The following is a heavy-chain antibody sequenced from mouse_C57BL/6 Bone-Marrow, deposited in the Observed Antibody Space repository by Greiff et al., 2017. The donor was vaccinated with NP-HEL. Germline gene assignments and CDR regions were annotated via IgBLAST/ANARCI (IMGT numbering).Heavy chain of an antibody. CDR1: GYAFSSSW. CDR2: IYPGDGDT. V-gene: IGHV1-82*01. Sequence: VQLQQSGPELVKPGASVKISCKASGYAFSSSWMNWVKQRPGKGLEWIGRIYPGDGDTNYNGKFKGKATLTAAKSSSTAYMQLSSLTSEDSAVYFCARPRFAYWGQGTLVTVSA. CDR3: ARPRFAY. J-gene: IGHJ3*01.